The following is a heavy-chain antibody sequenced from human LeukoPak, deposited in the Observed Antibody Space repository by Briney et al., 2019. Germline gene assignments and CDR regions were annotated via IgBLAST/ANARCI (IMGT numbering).Heavy chain of an antibody. CDR3: ARGFKFYYGSGSTLDYYYYYGMDV. V-gene: IGHV5-51*01. CDR1: GYSFTSYW. CDR2: IYPGDSDT. Sequence: GESLKISFKGSGYSFTSYWIGWVRQMPGKGLEWMGIIYPGDSDTRYSPSFQGQVTISADKSISTAYLQWSSLKASDTAMYYCARGFKFYYGSGSTLDYYYYYGMDVWGQGTTVTVSS. D-gene: IGHD3-10*01. J-gene: IGHJ6*02.